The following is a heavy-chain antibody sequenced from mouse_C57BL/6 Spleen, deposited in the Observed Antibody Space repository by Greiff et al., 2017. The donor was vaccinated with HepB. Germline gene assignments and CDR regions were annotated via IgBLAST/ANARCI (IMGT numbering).Heavy chain of an antibody. Sequence: VQLKQSGPVLVKPGASVKMSCKASGYTFTDYYMNWVKQSHGKSLEWIGVINPYNGGTSYNQKFKGKATLTVDKSSSTAYMELNSLTSEDSAVYYWARLRDFDYWGQGTTLTVSS. V-gene: IGHV1-19*01. CDR3: ARLRDFDY. D-gene: IGHD3-1*01. CDR2: INPYNGGT. CDR1: GYTFTDYY. J-gene: IGHJ2*01.